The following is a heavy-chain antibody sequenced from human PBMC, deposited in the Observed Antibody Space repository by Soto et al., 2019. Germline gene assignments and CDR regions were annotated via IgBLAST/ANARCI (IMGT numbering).Heavy chain of an antibody. D-gene: IGHD6-13*01. Sequence: SETLSLTCAVYGGSFSGYYWSWIRQPPGKGLEWIGEINHSGSTNYNPSLKSRVTISVDTSKNQFSLKLSSVTAADTAVYYCARGRVAAAGTRWFDPWGQGTLVTSPQ. V-gene: IGHV4-34*01. CDR3: ARGRVAAAGTRWFDP. J-gene: IGHJ5*02. CDR2: INHSGST. CDR1: GGSFSGYY.